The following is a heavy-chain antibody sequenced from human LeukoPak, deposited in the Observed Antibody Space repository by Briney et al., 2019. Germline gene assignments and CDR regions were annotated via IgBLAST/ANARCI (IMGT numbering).Heavy chain of an antibody. V-gene: IGHV1-2*06. CDR2: INPNSGGT. J-gene: IGHJ5*02. CDR3: ARGYCSGGTCYLVENWLDP. Sequence: GASVKVSCKASGYTFTSYSISWVRQAPGQGLEWMGRINPNSGGTDYAQNFQGRVTMTRDTSISTAYMELSRLRSDDTAVYYCARGYCSGGTCYLVENWLDPWGQGTLVTVSS. CDR1: GYTFTSYS. D-gene: IGHD2-15*01.